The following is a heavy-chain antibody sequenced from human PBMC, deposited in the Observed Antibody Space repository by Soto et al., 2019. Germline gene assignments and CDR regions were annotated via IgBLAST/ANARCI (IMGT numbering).Heavy chain of an antibody. CDR3: ARDYYDSSGPLPLDY. CDR2: INPNSGGT. J-gene: IGHJ4*02. CDR1: GYTFTGYY. V-gene: IGHV1-2*04. D-gene: IGHD3-22*01. Sequence: ASVKVSCKASGYTFTGYYMHWVRQAPGQGLEWMGWINPNSGGTNYAQKFQGWVTMTRDTSISTAYMELSRLRSDDTAVYYCARDYYDSSGPLPLDYWGQGTLVTVSS.